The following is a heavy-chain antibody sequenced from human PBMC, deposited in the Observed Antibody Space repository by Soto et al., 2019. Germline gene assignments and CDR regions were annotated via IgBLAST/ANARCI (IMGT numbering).Heavy chain of an antibody. CDR3: ARASGESYPGSRVFDS. CDR2: ITNTGGDS. V-gene: IGHV3-23*01. CDR1: GFTFSNNA. D-gene: IGHD3-10*01. J-gene: IGHJ4*02. Sequence: GGSLRLSCAASGFTFSNNAMTWVRQAPGKGLEWVSVITNTGGDSLYADSVKGRFTISRDNFKNTLYLQMNSLRAEDTAIYYCARASGESYPGSRVFDSWGQGTRVTLSS.